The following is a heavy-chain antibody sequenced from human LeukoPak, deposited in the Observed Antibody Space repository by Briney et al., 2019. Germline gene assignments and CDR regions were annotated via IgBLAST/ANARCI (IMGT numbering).Heavy chain of an antibody. Sequence: GGSLRLSCAASGFTFSNAWMNWVRQAPGKGLEWVGRIKSKTDGGTTDYAAPVKGRFTISRDDSKNTLYLQMNSLKTEDTAVYYCTTTNPYYDFWSGYCWSADYYGMDVWGQGTTVTVSS. V-gene: IGHV3-15*07. D-gene: IGHD3-3*01. CDR1: GFTFSNAW. CDR2: IKSKTDGGTT. J-gene: IGHJ6*02. CDR3: TTTNPYYDFWSGYCWSADYYGMDV.